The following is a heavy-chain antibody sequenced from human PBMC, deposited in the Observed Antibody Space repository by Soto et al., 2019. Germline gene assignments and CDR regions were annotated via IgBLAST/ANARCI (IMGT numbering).Heavy chain of an antibody. CDR3: AKDRGTGDYGVNAVEL. D-gene: IGHD7-27*01. J-gene: IGHJ3*01. V-gene: IGHV3-30*18. Sequence: GGSLRLSCAASGFTFSSYGMHWVRQAPGKGLEWVAVISYDGSNKYYADSVKGRFTNSRDNSKKTLNLQMNSLRAEDTAVYYCAKDRGTGDYGVNAVELWGQGTMVTVS. CDR1: GFTFSSYG. CDR2: ISYDGSNK.